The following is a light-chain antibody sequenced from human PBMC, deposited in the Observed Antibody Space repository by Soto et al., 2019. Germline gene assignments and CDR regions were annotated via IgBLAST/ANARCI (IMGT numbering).Light chain of an antibody. J-gene: IGKJ4*01. CDR1: QSVSTH. Sequence: EIVLTQSPATLSLSPGEGATPSCRASQSVSTHLAWYQQKPGQAPRLLIYGAFNRATGIPARFSGSGSGTDFTLTISSLAPEDFAVYYCQQGGSFGGGTKVEIK. V-gene: IGKV3-11*01. CDR3: QQGGS. CDR2: GAF.